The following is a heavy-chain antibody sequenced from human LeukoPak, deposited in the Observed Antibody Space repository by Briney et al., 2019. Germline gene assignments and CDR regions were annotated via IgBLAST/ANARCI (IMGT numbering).Heavy chain of an antibody. Sequence: GGSLRLSCAVSGFTFSSYEMNWVRQAPGKGLEWVSYISSSGSTIYYADSVKGRFTISRDNAKKSLYLQMNSLRAEDTAVYYCAKGPWLAYPYYFDYWGQGTLVTVSS. V-gene: IGHV3-48*03. D-gene: IGHD6-19*01. CDR3: AKGPWLAYPYYFDY. CDR2: ISSSGSTI. CDR1: GFTFSSYE. J-gene: IGHJ4*02.